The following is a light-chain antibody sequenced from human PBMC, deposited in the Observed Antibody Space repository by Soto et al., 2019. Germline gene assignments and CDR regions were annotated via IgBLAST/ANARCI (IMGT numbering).Light chain of an antibody. CDR2: GAS. Sequence: EIVLTQSPGTLSLSPGERATLSCRASQSVSSSYLAWYQQKPGQAPRLLIYGASSRATDIADRYSGSGSGRDFTLSISSREPDQFAGYYCHQCSSSPATFGRGTKVDIK. V-gene: IGKV3-20*01. J-gene: IGKJ3*01. CDR1: QSVSSSY. CDR3: HQCSSSPAT.